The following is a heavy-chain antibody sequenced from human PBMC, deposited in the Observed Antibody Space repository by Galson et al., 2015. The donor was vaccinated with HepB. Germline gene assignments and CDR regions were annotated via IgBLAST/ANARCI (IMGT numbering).Heavy chain of an antibody. J-gene: IGHJ4*02. CDR3: ARDEFEGVAGPGPLFY. Sequence: SLRLSCADSGFTFSSYSMNWVRQAPGKGLEWVSSISSSSSYINYADSVKGRFTISRDNAKNSLYLQMNSLRAEDTAVYYCARDEFEGVAGPGPLFYWGQGTRVTVSS. D-gene: IGHD6-19*01. V-gene: IGHV3-21*03. CDR2: ISSSSSYI. CDR1: GFTFSSYS.